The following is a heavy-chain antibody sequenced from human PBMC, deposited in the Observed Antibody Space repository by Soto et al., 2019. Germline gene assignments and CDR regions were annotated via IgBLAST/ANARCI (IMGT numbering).Heavy chain of an antibody. V-gene: IGHV4-34*01. D-gene: IGHD3-3*01. CDR3: AGRDADVLRFLEWLSPYYYYYGVDV. CDR1: GGSFSGYY. CDR2: INHSGST. J-gene: IGHJ6*02. Sequence: QVQLQQWGAGLLKPSETLSLTCAVYGGSFSGYYWSWIRQPPGKGLEWIGEINHSGSTNYNPSLKSRVTIAVDTSKNQFSLKLSSVTAADTAVYYCAGRDADVLRFLEWLSPYYYYYGVDVWGQGTTVTVSS.